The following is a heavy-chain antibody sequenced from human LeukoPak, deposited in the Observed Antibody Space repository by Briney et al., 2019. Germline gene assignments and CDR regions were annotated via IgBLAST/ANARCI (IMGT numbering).Heavy chain of an antibody. CDR2: INAGNGNT. Sequence: ASVKVSCKASGYTFTSYAMHWVRQAPGQRLEWMGWINAGNGNTKYSQKFQGRVTITRDTSASTAYMELGSLRSEDTAVYYCARAIFGVVPHYYYGMDVWGQGTTVTVSS. CDR1: GYTFTSYA. D-gene: IGHD3-3*01. J-gene: IGHJ6*02. V-gene: IGHV1-3*01. CDR3: ARAIFGVVPHYYYGMDV.